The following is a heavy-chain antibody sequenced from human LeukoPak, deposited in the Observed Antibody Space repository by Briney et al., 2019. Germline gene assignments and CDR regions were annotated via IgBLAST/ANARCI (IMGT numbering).Heavy chain of an antibody. Sequence: SVKVSCKASGGTFSSYAISWVRQAPGQGLEWMGGIIPIFGTANYAQKFQGRVTITTDESTSTAYMELSSLRSEGTAVYYCARGLYYYDSSSYYPDAFDIWGQGTMVTVSS. CDR3: ARGLYYYDSSSYYPDAFDI. D-gene: IGHD3-22*01. CDR1: GGTFSSYA. CDR2: IIPIFGTA. J-gene: IGHJ3*02. V-gene: IGHV1-69*05.